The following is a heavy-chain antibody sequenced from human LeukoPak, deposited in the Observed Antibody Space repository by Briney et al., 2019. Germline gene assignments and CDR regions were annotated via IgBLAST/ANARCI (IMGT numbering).Heavy chain of an antibody. CDR3: ARSPGDYYYGMYV. J-gene: IGHJ6*02. CDR1: RGSISSYY. V-gene: IGHV4-59*01. CDR2: IYYGRSN. Sequence: SENPSLTCTFSRGSISSYYWSWFRQPPGKGLECNGYIYYGRSNNDNPSLKSRVTISVDTSKSRFSLKLSSVTAADTAVYYFARSPGDYYYGMYVWGQGTTVTVSS. D-gene: IGHD3-10*01.